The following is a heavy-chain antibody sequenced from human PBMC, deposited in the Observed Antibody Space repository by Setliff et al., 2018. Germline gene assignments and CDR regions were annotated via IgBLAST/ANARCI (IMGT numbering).Heavy chain of an antibody. Sequence: SETLSLTCTVSGGSVSDSTYYWGWVRQPPGKGLEWIGSIYYRGTTYSNASLASRLTLSVDTSKNQFSLKLTSVTASDTAVYYCARTGTYRYFDSWGQGVRVTVSS. CDR3: ARTGTYRYFDS. V-gene: IGHV4-39*01. CDR1: GGSVSDSTYY. CDR2: IYYRGTT. D-gene: IGHD1-7*01. J-gene: IGHJ4*02.